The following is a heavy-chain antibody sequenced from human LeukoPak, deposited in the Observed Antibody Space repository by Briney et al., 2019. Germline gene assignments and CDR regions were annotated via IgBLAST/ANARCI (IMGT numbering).Heavy chain of an antibody. CDR3: AKPYDSSDYYYAIDY. V-gene: IGHV3-23*01. D-gene: IGHD3-22*01. CDR2: ISGSGGST. Sequence: GGSLRLSCAASGFTFSSYAMSWVRQAPGKGLEWVSAISGSGGSTYYADSVKGRFTISRDNSKNTLYLQMNSLRAEDTAVYYCAKPYDSSDYYYAIDYWGQGTLVTVSS. J-gene: IGHJ4*02. CDR1: GFTFSSYA.